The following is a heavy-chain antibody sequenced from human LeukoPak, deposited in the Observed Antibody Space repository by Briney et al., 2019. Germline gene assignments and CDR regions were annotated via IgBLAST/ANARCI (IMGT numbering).Heavy chain of an antibody. D-gene: IGHD1-14*01. Sequence: SETLSLTCAVYGGSFSGYYWSWIRQPPGKGLEWIGEINHSGSTNYNPSLKSRVTISVDTSKNQFSLRLSSVPAADTAVYYCARFPEYFDYWGQGTLVTVSS. J-gene: IGHJ4*02. CDR2: INHSGST. CDR1: GGSFSGYY. CDR3: ARFPEYFDY. V-gene: IGHV4-34*01.